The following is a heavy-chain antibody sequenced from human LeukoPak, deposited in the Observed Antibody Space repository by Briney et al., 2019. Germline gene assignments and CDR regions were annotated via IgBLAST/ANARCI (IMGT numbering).Heavy chain of an antibody. CDR1: GFTFDDYA. Sequence: AGRSLRLSCAASGFTFDDYAMHWVRQAPGKGLEWVSGISWNSGSIGYADSVKGRFTISRDNAKNSLYLQMNSLRAEDTAVYYCATTYYYGSGSYFWGQGTLVTVSS. V-gene: IGHV3-9*01. J-gene: IGHJ4*02. D-gene: IGHD3-10*01. CDR3: ATTYYYGSGSYF. CDR2: ISWNSGSI.